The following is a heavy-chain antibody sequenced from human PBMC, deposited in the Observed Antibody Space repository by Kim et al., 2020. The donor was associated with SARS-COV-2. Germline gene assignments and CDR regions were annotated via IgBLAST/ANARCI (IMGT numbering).Heavy chain of an antibody. D-gene: IGHD2-15*01. CDR2: IYYTGST. V-gene: IGHV4-31*03. CDR1: GGSISSGGYY. Sequence: SETLSLTCTVSGGSISSGGYYWSWIRQHPGEGLEWIGYIYYTGSTSYNPSLKSRVTISVDTSKNQFSLKLSSVTAADTAVYYCATGRFMDVWGQGTTVTVSS. CDR3: ATGRFMDV. J-gene: IGHJ6*02.